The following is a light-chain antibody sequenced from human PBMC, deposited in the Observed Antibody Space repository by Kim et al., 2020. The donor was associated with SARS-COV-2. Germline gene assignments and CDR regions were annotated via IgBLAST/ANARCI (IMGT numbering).Light chain of an antibody. J-gene: IGLJ3*02. V-gene: IGLV2-8*01. CDR2: EVS. Sequence: QSALTQPPSASGSPGQSVTISCTGTSSDVGGYNYVSWYQQHPGKAPKLMIYEVSKRPSGVPDRFSGSKSGNTASLTVSGLQAEDEADYYCSSYAGTYLVFGGGTQQTVL. CDR3: SSYAGTYLV. CDR1: SSDVGGYNY.